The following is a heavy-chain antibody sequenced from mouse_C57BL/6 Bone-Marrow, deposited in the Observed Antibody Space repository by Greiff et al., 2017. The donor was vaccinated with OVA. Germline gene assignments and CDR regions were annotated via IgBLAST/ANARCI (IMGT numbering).Heavy chain of an antibody. Sequence: QVQLQQPGAELVKPGASVKMSCKASGYTFTGYWITWVKQRPGQGLEWIGDIYPGSGSTNYNEKFKSKATLTVDTSSSTAYMQLSSLTSEDSAVYYCARGPHLYWYFEVWGTGTTVTVSS. CDR2: IYPGSGST. V-gene: IGHV1-55*01. CDR3: ARGPHLYWYFEV. CDR1: GYTFTGYW. J-gene: IGHJ1*03.